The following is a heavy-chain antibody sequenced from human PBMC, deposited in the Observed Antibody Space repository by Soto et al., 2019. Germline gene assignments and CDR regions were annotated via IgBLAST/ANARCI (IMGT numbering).Heavy chain of an antibody. D-gene: IGHD1-7*01. V-gene: IGHV5-10-1*01. J-gene: IGHJ4*02. CDR1: VYSFTSYW. CDR3: ARPLRNYNWNYDY. Sequence: GESLKISCKVSVYSFTSYWISWVRQMPGKGLEWMGRIDPSDSYTNYSPSFQGHVTISADKSISTAYLQWSSLKASDTAMYYCARPLRNYNWNYDYWGQGTLVTVSS. CDR2: IDPSDSYT.